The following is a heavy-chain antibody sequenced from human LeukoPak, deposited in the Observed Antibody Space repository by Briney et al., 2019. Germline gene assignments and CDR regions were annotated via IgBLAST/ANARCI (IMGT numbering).Heavy chain of an antibody. Sequence: SGPTLVKPTQTLTLTCTFSGFSLTTSGVGVGWIRQPPGKALEWLALIHWDDDKQYRSSLKSRLTITKDTSKNEVVLTMTTMDPVDTATYYCARSWTYYPGSGPYYSNWFDPWGQGILVTVSS. CDR1: GFSLTTSGVG. CDR2: IHWDDDK. J-gene: IGHJ5*02. D-gene: IGHD3-10*01. CDR3: ARSWTYYPGSGPYYSNWFDP. V-gene: IGHV2-5*02.